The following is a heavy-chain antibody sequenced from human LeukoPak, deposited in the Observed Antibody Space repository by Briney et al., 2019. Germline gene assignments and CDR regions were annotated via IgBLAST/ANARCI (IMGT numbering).Heavy chain of an antibody. D-gene: IGHD3-10*01. J-gene: IGHJ5*02. V-gene: IGHV3-53*01. CDR3: ARGHYPGSAS. CDR1: GFTVSDTH. Sequence: PGGSLRLSCAASGFTVSDTHMSWVRQAPGKGLEWVSVLHPGGNTYYADSVKGRFTISRDNSTNTLYLQMNSLRAEDTAVYYCARGHYPGSASWGQGTLVTVSS. CDR2: LHPGGNT.